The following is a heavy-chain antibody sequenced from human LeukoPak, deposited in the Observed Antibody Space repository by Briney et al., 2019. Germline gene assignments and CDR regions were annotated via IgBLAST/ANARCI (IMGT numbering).Heavy chain of an antibody. D-gene: IGHD5-18*01. J-gene: IGHJ5*02. Sequence: PGGSLRLSCAASGFTFSSYAMSWVRQAPGKGLEWVSAISGSGGSTYYADSVKGRFTISRDNSKNTLYLQMNSLRAEDTAVYYCARGTHETYSYGYTWGQGALVTVSS. CDR2: ISGSGGST. V-gene: IGHV3-23*01. CDR3: ARGTHETYSYGYT. CDR1: GFTFSSYA.